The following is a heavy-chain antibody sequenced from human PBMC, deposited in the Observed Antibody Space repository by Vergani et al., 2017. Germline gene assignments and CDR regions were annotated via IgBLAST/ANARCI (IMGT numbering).Heavy chain of an antibody. Sequence: QVQLVQSGAEVKKPGSSVKVSCKASGGTFSSYAISWVRQAPGQGLEWMGGIIPTFGTANYAQKFQGRVTITADESTSTAYMELSSLRSEDTAVYYCARNNRDCSSTSCYAYYFDYWGQGSLVTVSS. V-gene: IGHV1-69*01. D-gene: IGHD2-2*01. CDR1: GGTFSSYA. CDR3: ARNNRDCSSTSCYAYYFDY. J-gene: IGHJ4*02. CDR2: IIPTFGTA.